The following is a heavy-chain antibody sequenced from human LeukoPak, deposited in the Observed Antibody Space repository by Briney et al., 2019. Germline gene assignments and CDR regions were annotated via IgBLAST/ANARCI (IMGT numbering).Heavy chain of an antibody. CDR3: ARDLTGTTYLDP. Sequence: GESLKISCAASGFTFSSYEMNWVRQAPGKGLEWVPYISSRGGTIYYADSVKGRFTISRDNAKNSLYLQMNSLRAEDTAVYYCARDLTGTTYLDPWGQGTLVTVSS. J-gene: IGHJ5*02. D-gene: IGHD1-20*01. CDR1: GFTFSSYE. CDR2: ISSRGGTI. V-gene: IGHV3-48*03.